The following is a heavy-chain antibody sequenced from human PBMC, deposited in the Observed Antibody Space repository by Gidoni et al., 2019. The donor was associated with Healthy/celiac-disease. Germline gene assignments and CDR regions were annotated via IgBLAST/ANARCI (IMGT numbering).Heavy chain of an antibody. Sequence: QVQLQESGPGLVKPSETLSLTCTVSCGSISSYYRSWIRPPPGKGLEWIGYLYYRGSTNYNPSLKSRVTISVDTSKNQYSLKLSSVTAADTAVYYCARGHTATDAFDIWGQGTMVTVSS. V-gene: IGHV4-59*01. CDR1: CGSISSYY. CDR3: ARGHTATDAFDI. J-gene: IGHJ3*02. CDR2: LYYRGST. D-gene: IGHD5-18*01.